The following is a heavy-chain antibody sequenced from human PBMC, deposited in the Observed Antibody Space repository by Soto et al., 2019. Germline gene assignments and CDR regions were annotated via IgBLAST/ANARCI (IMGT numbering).Heavy chain of an antibody. D-gene: IGHD1-1*01. J-gene: IGHJ6*02. V-gene: IGHV3-30-3*01. CDR3: ARVTPGNNLYYFSGLDF. Sequence: AGGSLRLSCVASGFTFDTYGIHWVRQAPGKGLQWVALISYEGSNTYYADSVRGRFTISRDNSKNALYLQMNTLRPEDTGVYYCARVTPGNNLYYFSGLDFWRQGTSVTVSS. CDR1: GFTFDTYG. CDR2: ISYEGSNT.